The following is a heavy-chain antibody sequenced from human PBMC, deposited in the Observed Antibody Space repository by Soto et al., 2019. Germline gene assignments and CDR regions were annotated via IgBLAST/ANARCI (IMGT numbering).Heavy chain of an antibody. CDR2: IERDDDDK. CDR1: GGSIRVQSYY. D-gene: IGHD1-20*01. Sequence: TLSLTCTVSGGSIRVQSYYWTWIRQPPGKALEWLALIERDDDDKYYSTSLKTRLTISKDTRKNQVVLTMANMDPADTGTYYCARSIRGPRRFNGMDVWGQGTTVTVS. J-gene: IGHJ6*02. CDR3: ARSIRGPRRFNGMDV. V-gene: IGHV2-70*13.